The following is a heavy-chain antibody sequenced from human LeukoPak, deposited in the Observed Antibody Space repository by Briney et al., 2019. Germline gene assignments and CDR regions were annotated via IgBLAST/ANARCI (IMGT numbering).Heavy chain of an antibody. J-gene: IGHJ4*02. V-gene: IGHV1-8*03. CDR3: AKDETVLLWFGELLSIDY. Sequence: ASVKVSCKASGYTFTSYDINWVRQATGQGLEWMGWMNPNSGNTGYAQKFQGRVTITRNTSISTAYMELSSLRSEDTAVYYCAKDETVLLWFGELLSIDYWGQGTLVTVSS. D-gene: IGHD3-10*01. CDR2: MNPNSGNT. CDR1: GYTFTSYD.